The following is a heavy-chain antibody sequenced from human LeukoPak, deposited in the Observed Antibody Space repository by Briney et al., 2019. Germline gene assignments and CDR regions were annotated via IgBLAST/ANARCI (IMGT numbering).Heavy chain of an antibody. CDR2: IKSKPDGGTT. CDR1: GFTFSTYA. D-gene: IGHD3-22*01. V-gene: IGHV3-15*01. Sequence: PGGSLRLSCAASGFTFSTYAMSWVRQAPGKGLEWVGRIKSKPDGGTTDYAAPVKGRFTISRDDSKNTLYLQMNSLKTEDTAVYYCTSETNYYDSSGYYSPFDYWGQGTLVTVSS. CDR3: TSETNYYDSSGYYSPFDY. J-gene: IGHJ4*02.